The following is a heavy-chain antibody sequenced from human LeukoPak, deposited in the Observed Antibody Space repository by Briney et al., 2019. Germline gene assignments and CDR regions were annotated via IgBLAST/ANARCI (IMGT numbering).Heavy chain of an antibody. J-gene: IGHJ4*02. V-gene: IGHV3-23*01. CDR2: ISGSGGNT. CDR3: AKDKTHDFWSGAFFDY. CDR1: GFTFSSYA. Sequence: GGSLRLSCAASGFTFSSYAMSWVRQAPGKGLEWVSAISGSGGNTYYADSVKGRFTISRDNSKKTLYLQMNSLRAEDMAVYYCAKDKTHDFWSGAFFDYWGQGTLVTVSS. D-gene: IGHD3-3*01.